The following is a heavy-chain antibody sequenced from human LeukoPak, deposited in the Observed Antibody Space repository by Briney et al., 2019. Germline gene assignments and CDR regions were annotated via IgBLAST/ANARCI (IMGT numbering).Heavy chain of an antibody. V-gene: IGHV4-4*07. J-gene: IGHJ6*02. CDR1: GGSISSYY. Sequence: SETLSLTCTISGGSISSYYWSWIREPAGKGLEWIGRIYTSGSTNYNPSLKSRVTMSVDTSKNQFSLKLSSVTAADTAVYYCARASTVIRYYYYYGMDVWGQGTTVTVSS. CDR2: IYTSGST. D-gene: IGHD4-11*01. CDR3: ARASTVIRYYYYYGMDV.